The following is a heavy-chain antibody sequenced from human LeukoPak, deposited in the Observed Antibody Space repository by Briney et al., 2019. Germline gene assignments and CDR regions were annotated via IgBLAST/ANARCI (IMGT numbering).Heavy chain of an antibody. CDR3: AREGPYCSGGSCYHWFDP. Sequence: PSETLSLTCTVSGGSTSGQYWSRIRQPPGKGLEWIGEIYYSGGTNYNPSLKSRVTMSVDTSKNQFSLKLSSVTAADTAVYYCAREGPYCSGGSCYHWFDPWGQGTLVTVSS. J-gene: IGHJ5*02. CDR2: IYYSGGT. D-gene: IGHD2-15*01. V-gene: IGHV4-59*11. CDR1: GGSTSGQY.